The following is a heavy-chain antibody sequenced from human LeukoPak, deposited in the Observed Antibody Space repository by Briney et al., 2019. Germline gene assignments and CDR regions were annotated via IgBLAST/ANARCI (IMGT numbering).Heavy chain of an antibody. CDR2: INAGNGNT. D-gene: IGHD3-3*01. Sequence: ASVKVSCKASGYTFTSYAMHWVRQAPGQRLEWMGWINAGNGNTKYSQKFQGRVTMTEDTSTDTAYMELSSLRSEDTAVYYCATDLDFWSGYLSWGQGTLVTVSS. CDR3: ATDLDFWSGYLS. J-gene: IGHJ4*02. V-gene: IGHV1-3*01. CDR1: GYTFTSYA.